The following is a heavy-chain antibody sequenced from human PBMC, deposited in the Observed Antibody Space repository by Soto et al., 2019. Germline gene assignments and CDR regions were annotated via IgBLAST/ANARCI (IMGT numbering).Heavy chain of an antibody. D-gene: IGHD1-26*01. CDR3: AREAFQEPFFDY. Sequence: PGGSLRLSCASSGFTFSSYGMHWVRQAPGKGLEWVAVISYDGTNNYYTESVKGRFTISRDNSKNTLFLQMNSLRAEDTAVYYCAREAFQEPFFDYWGQGTLVTVSS. J-gene: IGHJ4*02. CDR2: ISYDGTNN. V-gene: IGHV3-30*03. CDR1: GFTFSSYG.